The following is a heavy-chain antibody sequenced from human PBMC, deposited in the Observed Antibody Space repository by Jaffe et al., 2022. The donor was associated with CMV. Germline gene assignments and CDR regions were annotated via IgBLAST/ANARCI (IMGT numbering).Heavy chain of an antibody. CDR2: IYYSGST. CDR1: GGSISSSSYY. D-gene: IGHD3-22*01. Sequence: QLQLQESGPGLVKPSETLSLTCTVSGGSISSSSYYWGWIRQPPGKGLEWIGSIYYSGSTYYNPSLKSRVTISVDTSKNQFSLKLSSVTAADTAVYYCARPGLDSSGYYYPFDYWGQGTLVTVSS. CDR3: ARPGLDSSGYYYPFDY. V-gene: IGHV4-39*01. J-gene: IGHJ4*02.